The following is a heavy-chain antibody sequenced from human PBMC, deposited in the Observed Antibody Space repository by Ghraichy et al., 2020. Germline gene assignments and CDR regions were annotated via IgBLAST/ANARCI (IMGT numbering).Heavy chain of an antibody. D-gene: IGHD4-17*01. J-gene: IGHJ6*02. CDR3: MRDSGEDYGDYGDYYYYYYGMDV. CDR2: IDQDGLEK. Sequence: GESLNISCAASGFSSSGHCMNWVRQTPGKGLEWVANIDQDGLEKYYADSVKGRFTISRNNAKNSLYLQMNSLRAEDTAIYYCMRDSGEDYGDYGDYYYYYYGMDVWGQGTTVTVSS. CDR1: GFSSSGHC. V-gene: IGHV3-7*01.